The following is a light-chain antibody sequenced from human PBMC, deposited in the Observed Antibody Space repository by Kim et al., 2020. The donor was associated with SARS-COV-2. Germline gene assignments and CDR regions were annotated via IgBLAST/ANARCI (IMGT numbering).Light chain of an antibody. CDR1: SSNIGGNY. Sequence: GQRVTISCSGSSSNIGGNYVYWYQQFPGMAPKLLISGNDHRPSGVPDRISGSKSGTSASLAISGLRSEDEADYYCATWDDSLSVVVFGGGTQLTVL. J-gene: IGLJ2*01. CDR2: GND. CDR3: ATWDDSLSVVV. V-gene: IGLV1-47*01.